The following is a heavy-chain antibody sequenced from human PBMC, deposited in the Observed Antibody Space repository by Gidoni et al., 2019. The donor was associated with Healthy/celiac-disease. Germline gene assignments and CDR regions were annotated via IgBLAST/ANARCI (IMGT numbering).Heavy chain of an antibody. CDR2: ISAYNGNT. CDR1: GSPFTSYG. D-gene: IGHD6-13*01. Sequence: QVQLVQSGAEVKKPGPSVKVSCKASGSPFTSYGISWVRQAPGQGLEWMGWISAYNGNTNYAQKLQGRVTMTTDTSTSTAYMELRSLRSDDTAVYYCARASAAAGTHDAFDIWGQGTMVTVSS. CDR3: ARASAAAGTHDAFDI. J-gene: IGHJ3*02. V-gene: IGHV1-18*01.